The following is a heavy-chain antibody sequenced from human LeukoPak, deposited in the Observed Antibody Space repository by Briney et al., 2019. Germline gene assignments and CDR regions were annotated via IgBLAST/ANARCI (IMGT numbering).Heavy chain of an antibody. CDR3: ANLNSYGDY. J-gene: IGHJ4*02. V-gene: IGHV3-23*01. CDR2: ISGNAVST. CDR1: AFAFSNHR. D-gene: IGHD5-18*01. Sequence: GWSLTLSCPAAAFAFSNHRMGRARQAPGKGVEWVSFISGNAVSTYYADSVKGRFTISSENGKSLVYLQMDTLRAEDTATYSCANLNSYGDYWGQGILATISS.